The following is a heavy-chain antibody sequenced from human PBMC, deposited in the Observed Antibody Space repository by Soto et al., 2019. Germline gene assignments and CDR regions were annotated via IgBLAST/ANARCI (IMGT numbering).Heavy chain of an antibody. V-gene: IGHV4-30-2*01. CDR3: ARVPGR. J-gene: IGHJ4*02. D-gene: IGHD7-27*01. CDR1: GGSITSGGHS. CDR2: IYHSGST. Sequence: QLQLQESGSGLVKPSQTLSLTCAVSGGSITSGGHSWSWIRQPPGKGLEWIGYIYHSGSTYSNPSLKIRVTGSLDRSKNQFSLKLSSVTAAVTAVYYCARVPGRWGQGTLVTISS.